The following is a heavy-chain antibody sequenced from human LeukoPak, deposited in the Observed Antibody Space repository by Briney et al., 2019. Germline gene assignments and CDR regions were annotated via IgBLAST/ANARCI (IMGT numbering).Heavy chain of an antibody. Sequence: GGSLRLSCAASGFTFSSYWMHWVRQAPGKGLVWVSRINSDGSSTSYADSVKGRFTISRDNAKNTLYLQMNSLRAEDTAVYYCARLSGSYYLDAFDIWGQGTMVTVSS. J-gene: IGHJ3*02. CDR3: ARLSGSYYLDAFDI. CDR1: GFTFSSYW. V-gene: IGHV3-74*01. D-gene: IGHD1-26*01. CDR2: INSDGSST.